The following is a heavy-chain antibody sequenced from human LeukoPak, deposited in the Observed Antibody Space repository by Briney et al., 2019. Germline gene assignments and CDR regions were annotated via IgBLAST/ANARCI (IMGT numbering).Heavy chain of an antibody. CDR2: MNPNSGNT. Sequence: ASVKVSCKASGYTFTSYDINWVRQATGQGLEWMGWMNPNSGNTGYAQKFQGRVTMTRNTSISTAYMELSSLRSEDTAVYYCARSYCTSTSCYDWFDPWGQGTPVTVSS. CDR1: GYTFTSYD. V-gene: IGHV1-8*01. D-gene: IGHD2-2*01. J-gene: IGHJ5*02. CDR3: ARSYCTSTSCYDWFDP.